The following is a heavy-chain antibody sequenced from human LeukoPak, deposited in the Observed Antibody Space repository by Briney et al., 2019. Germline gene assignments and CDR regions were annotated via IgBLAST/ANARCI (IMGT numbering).Heavy chain of an antibody. CDR3: AKGQVYGDYVDYFDY. J-gene: IGHJ4*02. Sequence: GGSLRLSCAASGFTFSSYSVNWVRQAPGKGLEWVSSISSSSSYIYYADSVKGRFTISRDNAKNSLYLQMNSLRAEDTAVYYCAKGQVYGDYVDYFDYWGQGTLVTVSS. CDR2: ISSSSSYI. CDR1: GFTFSSYS. D-gene: IGHD4-17*01. V-gene: IGHV3-21*01.